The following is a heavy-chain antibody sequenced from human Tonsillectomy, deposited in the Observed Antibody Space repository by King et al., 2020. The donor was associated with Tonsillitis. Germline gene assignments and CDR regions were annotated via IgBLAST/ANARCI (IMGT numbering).Heavy chain of an antibody. V-gene: IGHV3-30-3*01. Sequence: VQLVESGGGVVQPGRSLRLSCAASGFTFSTYAMHWVRQAPGKGLEWVAVISYDGSNKYYADSVKGRFTISRDTSKNTLYLQMSTLRAEDTGVYYCARYLSADGYNSVLDFWGQGTLDTVSS. D-gene: IGHD5-24*01. CDR3: ARYLSADGYNSVLDF. J-gene: IGHJ3*01. CDR2: ISYDGSNK. CDR1: GFTFSTYA.